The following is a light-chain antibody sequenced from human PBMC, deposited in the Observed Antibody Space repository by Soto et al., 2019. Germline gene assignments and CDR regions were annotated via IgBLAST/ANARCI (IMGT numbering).Light chain of an antibody. CDR1: QSVSSN. CDR3: QQYYHWPPWT. CDR2: GAS. V-gene: IGKV3-15*01. J-gene: IGKJ1*01. Sequence: EIVMTQSPATLSVSPGERATLSCRASQSVSSNLAWYQQKPGQAPRLLIYGASTRATGIPARFSGSGSGTEFTLTISSLQSEDFALYYCQQYYHWPPWTFGQGTKVEI.